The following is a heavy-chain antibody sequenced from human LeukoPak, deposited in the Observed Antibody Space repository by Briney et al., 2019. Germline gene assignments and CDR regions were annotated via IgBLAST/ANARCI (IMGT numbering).Heavy chain of an antibody. CDR2: IYSGGST. V-gene: IGHV3-53*01. Sequence: GGSLRLSCAASGFTVSSNYMSWVRQAPGKGLEWVSVIYSGGSTYYADSVKGRFTISRDNSKNTLYLQMNSLRAEDTAIYYCAKDHSSGSPPYAFDIWGQGTMVTVSS. CDR3: AKDHSSGSPPYAFDI. D-gene: IGHD3-22*01. J-gene: IGHJ3*02. CDR1: GFTVSSNY.